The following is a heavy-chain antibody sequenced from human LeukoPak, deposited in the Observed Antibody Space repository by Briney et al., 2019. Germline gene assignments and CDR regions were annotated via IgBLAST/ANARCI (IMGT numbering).Heavy chain of an antibody. CDR2: MSGSGGST. D-gene: IGHD6-13*01. CDR3: AKGAGPLAAAGRATDS. Sequence: PGGSLRLSCAASGFTFSSYAMSWVRQAPGKGLEWVSTMSGSGGSTYYADSVKGRFTISRDNSKNTLYLQINTLRAEDAAVYYCAKGAGPLAAAGRATDSWGQGTLGIVSS. V-gene: IGHV3-23*01. J-gene: IGHJ4*02. CDR1: GFTFSSYA.